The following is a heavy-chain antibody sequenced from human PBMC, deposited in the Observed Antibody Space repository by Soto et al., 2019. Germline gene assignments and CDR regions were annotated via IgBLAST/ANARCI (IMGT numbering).Heavy chain of an antibody. Sequence: ASVKVSCKASGYTFTSYYMHWVRQAPGQGLEWMGWISAYNGNTNYAQKLQGRVTMTTDTSTSTAYMELRSLRSDDTAVYYCARDSSPRGSYRRANDYWGQGTLVTVSS. CDR3: ARDSSPRGSYRRANDY. D-gene: IGHD3-16*02. CDR1: GYTFTSYY. J-gene: IGHJ4*02. CDR2: ISAYNGNT. V-gene: IGHV1-18*04.